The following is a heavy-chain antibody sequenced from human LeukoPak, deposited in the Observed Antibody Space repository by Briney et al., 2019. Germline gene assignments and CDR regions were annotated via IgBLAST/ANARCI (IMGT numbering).Heavy chain of an antibody. J-gene: IGHJ4*02. CDR2: IYHSGST. V-gene: IGHV4-38-2*02. CDR3: ARETYYDSSGYFDY. CDR1: GYSLSSGYY. Sequence: SETLSLTCTVSGYSLSSGYYWGWIPQPPGKGLGWIESIYHSGSTYYNPSLKSRVTISVDTSKNQFSLKLSSVTAADTAVYYCARETYYDSSGYFDYWGQGTLVTVSS. D-gene: IGHD3-22*01.